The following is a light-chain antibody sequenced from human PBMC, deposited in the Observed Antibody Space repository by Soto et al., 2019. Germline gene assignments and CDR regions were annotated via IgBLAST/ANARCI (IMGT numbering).Light chain of an antibody. CDR2: GAS. CDR1: QSVSTN. J-gene: IGKJ5*01. Sequence: VMQQSPAILSLSPGERATLSCRASQSVSTNVAWYQQIPGQTPRLLIYGASTRATGIPVRFSGSGSGTDFTLTINRLEPEDFAVYYCKQYGSSITVGKGTRLEIK. V-gene: IGKV3-20*01. CDR3: KQYGSSIT.